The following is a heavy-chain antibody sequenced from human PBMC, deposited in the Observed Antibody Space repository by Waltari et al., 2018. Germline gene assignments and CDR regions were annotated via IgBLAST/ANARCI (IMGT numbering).Heavy chain of an antibody. CDR1: GGSFSGYY. CDR2: INHSGST. V-gene: IGHV4-34*01. J-gene: IGHJ6*03. CDR3: ARGSRRYYYMDV. Sequence: QVQLQQWGAGLLKPSETLSLTCAGYGGSFSGYYWSWIRQPPGKGLEWIGEINHSGSTNYNPSLKSRVTISVDTSKNQFSLKLNSVTAADTAVYYCARGSRRYYYMDVWGKGTTVTVSS.